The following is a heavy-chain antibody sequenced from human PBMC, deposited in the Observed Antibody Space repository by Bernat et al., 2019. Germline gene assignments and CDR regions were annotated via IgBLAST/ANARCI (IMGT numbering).Heavy chain of an antibody. V-gene: IGHV3-11*01. CDR2: ISSSGSTI. CDR1: GFTFSDYY. D-gene: IGHD2-15*01. CDR3: ARGDIVVVVAAPAFPHDY. J-gene: IGHJ4*02. Sequence: QVQLVEFGGGLVKPGGSLRLSCAASGFTFSDYYMSWIRQAPGKGLEWVSYISSSGSTIYYADSVKGRFTISRDNAKNSLYLQMNSLRAEDTAVYYCARGDIVVVVAAPAFPHDYWGQGTLVTVSS.